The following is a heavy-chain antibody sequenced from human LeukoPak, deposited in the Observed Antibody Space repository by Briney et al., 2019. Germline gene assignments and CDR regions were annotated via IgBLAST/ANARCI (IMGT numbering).Heavy chain of an antibody. D-gene: IGHD3-22*01. J-gene: IGHJ5*02. CDR3: ARYRLSDSPINWFDP. CDR2: ISAYTGNA. CDR1: GYSFSSFG. V-gene: IGHV1-18*01. Sequence: ASVTVSCKASGYSFSSFGITWVRQAPGQGLEWMGWISAYTGNAEYEQKFQGSVTLTTDTSTNTAYMELGSLMSDDTAIYYCARYRLSDSPINWFDPWGQGTLVTVSS.